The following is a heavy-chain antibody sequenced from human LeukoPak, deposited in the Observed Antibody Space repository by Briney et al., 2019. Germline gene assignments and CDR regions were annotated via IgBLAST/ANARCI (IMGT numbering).Heavy chain of an antibody. CDR3: ARGTLSPEEPPYYYYMDV. V-gene: IGHV3-48*03. J-gene: IGHJ6*03. Sequence: GGSLRLSCAASGFTFSSYEMNWVRQAPGKGLEWVSYISSSGSTIYYADSVKGRFTISRDNAKNSLYLQMNSLRAEDTAVYYCARGTLSPEEPPYYYYMDVWGKGTTVTVSS. CDR2: ISSSGSTI. CDR1: GFTFSSYE. D-gene: IGHD1-14*01.